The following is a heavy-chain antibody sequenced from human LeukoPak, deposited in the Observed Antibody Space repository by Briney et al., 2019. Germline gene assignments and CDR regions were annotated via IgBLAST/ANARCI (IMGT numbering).Heavy chain of an antibody. J-gene: IGHJ4*02. CDR1: GGSISSYY. Sequence: SETLSLTCTVSGGSISSYYWSWIRQPPGKGLEWIGYIYNSGDTNYNPSLKSRVTISVDTSKNQFSLKLSSVTAADTAVYYRARDLWGAAAGFFDYWGQGTLVTVSS. D-gene: IGHD6-13*01. CDR3: ARDLWGAAAGFFDY. CDR2: IYNSGDT. V-gene: IGHV4-59*01.